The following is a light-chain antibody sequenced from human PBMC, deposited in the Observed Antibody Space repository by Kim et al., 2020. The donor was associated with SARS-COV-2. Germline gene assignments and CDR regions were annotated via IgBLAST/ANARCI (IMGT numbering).Light chain of an antibody. Sequence: VSPGQRGRINWSGDKVGDKQACWYQQKTGQAPVLVIYQDSKRPSGIPERFSGSNSGNTATLTISGTQAMDEADYYCQAWDSSTAVFGGGTQLTVL. J-gene: IGLJ3*02. CDR2: QDS. CDR1: KVGDKQ. V-gene: IGLV3-1*01. CDR3: QAWDSSTAV.